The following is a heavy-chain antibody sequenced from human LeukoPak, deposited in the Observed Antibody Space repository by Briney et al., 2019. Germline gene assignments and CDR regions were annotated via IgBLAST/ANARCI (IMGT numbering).Heavy chain of an antibody. CDR3: ARADLVGATPADY. D-gene: IGHD1-26*01. V-gene: IGHV1-18*01. CDR1: GYTFTSYG. Sequence: ASVKVSCKASGYTFTSYGISWVRQAPGQGLEWMGWISAYNGNTNYAQKLQGRVTMTTDTSTSTAYTELRSLRSDDTAVYYCARADLVGATPADYWGQGTLVTVSS. J-gene: IGHJ4*02. CDR2: ISAYNGNT.